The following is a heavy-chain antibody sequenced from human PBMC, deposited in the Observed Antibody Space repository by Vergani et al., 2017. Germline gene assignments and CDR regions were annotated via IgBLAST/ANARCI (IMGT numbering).Heavy chain of an antibody. CDR2: IYYSGST. CDR1: GGSVSSGSYY. J-gene: IGHJ4*02. D-gene: IGHD5-12*01. Sequence: QVQLQESGPGLVKPSETLSLTCTVSGGSVSSGSYYWSWIRQPAGKGLVWIGYIYYSGSTNYNPSLKSRVTISVDTSKNQFSLKLSSVTAADTAVYYCARTYSGYDYSFDYWGQGTLVTVSS. V-gene: IGHV4-61*10. CDR3: ARTYSGYDYSFDY.